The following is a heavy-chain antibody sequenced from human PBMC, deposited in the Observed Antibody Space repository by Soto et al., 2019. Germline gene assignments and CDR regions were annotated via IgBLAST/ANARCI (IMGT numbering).Heavy chain of an antibody. Sequence: VQVVESGGDLVQPGGSLRLSCAASGLTFSNHWMSWVRQAPAKGLEWVAKIKPDGSEKYYVDSVKGRFTISRDNAKNSVYLQMNSLRAEDTAVYYCGSENTFTFDYWGQGTLATVSS. V-gene: IGHV3-7*05. CDR2: IKPDGSEK. J-gene: IGHJ4*02. CDR3: GSENTFTFDY. CDR1: GLTFSNHW. D-gene: IGHD3-16*01.